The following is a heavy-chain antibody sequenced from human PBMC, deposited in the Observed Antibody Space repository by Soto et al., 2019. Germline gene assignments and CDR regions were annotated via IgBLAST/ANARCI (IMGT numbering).Heavy chain of an antibody. Sequence: ASVKVSCKASGYTFTSYDINWVRQATGQGLEWMGWMNPNSGNTGSAQKFQGRVTMTRNTSISTAYMELSSLRSEDTAVYYCARDRSRDFWSGYYYGMDVWGQGTTVTVSS. D-gene: IGHD3-3*01. J-gene: IGHJ6*02. V-gene: IGHV1-8*01. CDR1: GYTFTSYD. CDR3: ARDRSRDFWSGYYYGMDV. CDR2: MNPNSGNT.